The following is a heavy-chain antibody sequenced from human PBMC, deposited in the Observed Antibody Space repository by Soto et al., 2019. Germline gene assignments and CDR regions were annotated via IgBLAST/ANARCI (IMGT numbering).Heavy chain of an antibody. CDR1: GFTFSSYW. Sequence: GGSLRLSCAASGFTFSSYWMHWVRQAPGKGLVWVSRINSDGSSTSYADSVKGRFTISRDNAKNTLYLQMNSLRAEDTAVYYCATGGILTGSGFDYWGQGTLVTVSS. J-gene: IGHJ4*02. CDR3: ATGGILTGSGFDY. CDR2: INSDGSST. V-gene: IGHV3-74*01. D-gene: IGHD3-9*01.